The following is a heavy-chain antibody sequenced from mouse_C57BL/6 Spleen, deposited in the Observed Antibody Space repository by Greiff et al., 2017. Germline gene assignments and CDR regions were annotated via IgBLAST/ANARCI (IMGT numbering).Heavy chain of an antibody. CDR1: GYTFTSYW. CDR2: IDPSDSYT. CDR3: AREYYYGSPSWFAY. Sequence: QVQLQQPGAELVKPGASVKLSCKASGYTFTSYWMQWVKQRPGQDLEWIGEIDPSDSYTNYNQKFKGKATLTVDTSSSTAYMQLSSLTSEDSAVYYCAREYYYGSPSWFAYWGQGTLVTVSA. V-gene: IGHV1-50*01. J-gene: IGHJ3*01. D-gene: IGHD1-1*01.